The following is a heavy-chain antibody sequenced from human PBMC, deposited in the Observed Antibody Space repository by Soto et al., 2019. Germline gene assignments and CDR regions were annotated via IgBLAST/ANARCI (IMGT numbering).Heavy chain of an antibody. CDR3: ARDLLIPAAISDYYYGMDV. J-gene: IGHJ6*02. V-gene: IGHV1-69*13. D-gene: IGHD2-2*02. CDR2: TIPIFGTA. CDR1: GGTFSSYA. Sequence: GASVKVSCKASGGTFSSYAISWVRQAPGQGLEWMGGTIPIFGTANYAQKFQGRVTITADESTSTAYMELSSLRSEDTAVYYCARDLLIPAAISDYYYGMDVWGQGTTVTVSS.